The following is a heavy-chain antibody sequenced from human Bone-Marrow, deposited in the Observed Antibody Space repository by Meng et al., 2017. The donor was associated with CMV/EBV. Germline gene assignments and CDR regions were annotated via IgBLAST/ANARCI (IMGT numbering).Heavy chain of an antibody. D-gene: IGHD4-11*01. V-gene: IGHV1-69*05. J-gene: IGHJ4*02. CDR2: IMPTLGAA. Sequence: SVKVSCKASGDTFSTYGISWVRQAPGQGLEWMGGIMPTLGAATYAQKFQGRIAITTDESTRIAYMELSSLRSDDTAVYYCARDHLVRHDYSKPHFDSWGQGTLVTVSS. CDR1: GDTFSTYG. CDR3: ARDHLVRHDYSKPHFDS.